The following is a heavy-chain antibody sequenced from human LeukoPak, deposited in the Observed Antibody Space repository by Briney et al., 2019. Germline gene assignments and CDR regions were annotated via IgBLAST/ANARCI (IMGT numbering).Heavy chain of an antibody. D-gene: IGHD3-10*01. Sequence: TGGCLRLSCAASGVTFSSYWMSWVRQAPGEGLEWVGNMKYEGSEKYYVDSVKGRFTISPDTAQNSRYLQMNSLRAEDTAVYYWAKGAGGYYYYYMDVWGKGTTVTVSS. CDR2: MKYEGSEK. CDR1: GVTFSSYW. V-gene: IGHV3-7*01. CDR3: AKGAGGYYYYYMDV. J-gene: IGHJ6*03.